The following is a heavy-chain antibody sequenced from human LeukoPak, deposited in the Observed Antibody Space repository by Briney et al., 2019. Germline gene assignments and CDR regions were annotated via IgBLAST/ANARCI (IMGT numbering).Heavy chain of an antibody. CDR1: GFTFSSYG. V-gene: IGHV3-30*02. CDR2: IRYDGSNK. Sequence: GGSLRLSCAASGFTFSSYGMHWVRQAPGKGLEWVAFIRYDGSNKYYADSVKGRFTISRDNSKNTLYLQMNSLRAEDTAVYYCAKVGEGYCSGGSCYEDYWGQGTLVTVSS. CDR3: AKVGEGYCSGGSCYEDY. J-gene: IGHJ4*02. D-gene: IGHD2-15*01.